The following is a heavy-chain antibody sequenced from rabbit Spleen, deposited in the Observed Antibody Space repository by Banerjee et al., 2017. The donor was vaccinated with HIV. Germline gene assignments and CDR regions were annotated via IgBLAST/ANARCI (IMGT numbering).Heavy chain of an antibody. V-gene: IGHV1S40*01. CDR3: ARADSADYAASAL. CDR2: IYGGSSAT. Sequence: ASGFTISGYYFMCWVRQAPGKGLEWIGCIYGGSSATYYASWAKGRFTISKTSSTVDLKMTSLTAADTATYFCARADSADYAASALWGPGTLVTVS. J-gene: IGHJ2*01. D-gene: IGHD4-2*01. CDR1: GFTISGYYF.